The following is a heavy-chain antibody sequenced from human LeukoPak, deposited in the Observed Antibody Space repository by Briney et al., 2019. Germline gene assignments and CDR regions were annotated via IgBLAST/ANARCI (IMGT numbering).Heavy chain of an antibody. CDR3: AGVVGGSCSMDV. D-gene: IGHD2-15*01. V-gene: IGHV4-30-2*02. CDR1: GGSISSGGYS. J-gene: IGHJ6*02. CDR2: IYHSGST. Sequence: SQTLSLTCTVSGGSISSGGYSWRWIRQPPGTGLEWIGYIYHSGSTYYNPSLKSRVTISVDRSKNQFSLKLSSVTAADTALYYCAGVVGGSCSMDVWGQGTTVTVSS.